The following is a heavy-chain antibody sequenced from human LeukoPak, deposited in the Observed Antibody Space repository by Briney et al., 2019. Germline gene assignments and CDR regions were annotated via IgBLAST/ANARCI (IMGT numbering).Heavy chain of an antibody. CDR2: ISAYNGNT. J-gene: IGHJ6*02. V-gene: IGHV1-18*01. Sequence: GASVKVSCKASGYTFTSYGISWVRQAPGQGLEWMGWISAYNGNTNYAQKLQGRVTMTTDTSTSTAYMELRSLRSDDTAVYYCARGEDIVVVPAAYYYYYGMDVWGQGTTVIVSS. D-gene: IGHD2-2*01. CDR3: ARGEDIVVVPAAYYYYYGMDV. CDR1: GYTFTSYG.